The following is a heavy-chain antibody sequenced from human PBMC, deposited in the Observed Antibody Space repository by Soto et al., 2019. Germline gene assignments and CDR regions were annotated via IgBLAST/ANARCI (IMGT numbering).Heavy chain of an antibody. J-gene: IGHJ5*02. CDR3: ARVVPGAEAWFGP. Sequence: ASVKVSCKTPGYTFSNYGITWVRQAPGQALEWLGWISLYSDGTNYAQKFQGRVSMTTDTSTTTAYMELRSLRSDGTAVYYCARVVPGAEAWFGPWGQGTLVTVSS. CDR2: ISLYSDGT. CDR1: GYTFSNYG. V-gene: IGHV1-18*01. D-gene: IGHD1-26*01.